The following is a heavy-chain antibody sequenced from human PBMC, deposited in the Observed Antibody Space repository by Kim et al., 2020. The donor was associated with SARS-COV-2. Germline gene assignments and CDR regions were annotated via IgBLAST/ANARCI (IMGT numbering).Heavy chain of an antibody. CDR3: ATDIGAAPFDY. J-gene: IGHJ4*02. CDR2: TI. D-gene: IGHD3-10*01. Sequence: TINYEGAVKGRFTISRGHAKNTLFLEMNSLRAADTAVYYCATDIGAAPFDYWGQGTLVTVSS. V-gene: IGHV3-48*01.